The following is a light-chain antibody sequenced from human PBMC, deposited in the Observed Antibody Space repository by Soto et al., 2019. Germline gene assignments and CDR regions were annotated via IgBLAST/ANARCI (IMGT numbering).Light chain of an antibody. Sequence: EIVMTQSPATLSVSPGERGTLSCRASQSVNSNLAWYQQKPGQAPRLLIDGASTRATGIPARFSGSGSGTEFTLTISSLQSEDFAVYYCHQRQSWPRTFGQGTKVDI. CDR3: HQRQSWPRT. CDR2: GAS. CDR1: QSVNSN. J-gene: IGKJ1*01. V-gene: IGKV3D-15*01.